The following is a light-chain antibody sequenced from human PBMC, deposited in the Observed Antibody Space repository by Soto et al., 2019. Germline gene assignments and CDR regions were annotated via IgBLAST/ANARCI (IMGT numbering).Light chain of an antibody. J-gene: IGKJ3*01. CDR2: YAS. CDR3: QHYSNWPPT. Sequence: EVVMTQSPATLSVSPGERATLSCRASQNVHSNLAWYQQKPGQAPSLLISYASTRATGIPARFSGSGSGTEFTLTISSLQSADFGVYYCQHYSNWPPTFGPGTKVEIK. CDR1: QNVHSN. V-gene: IGKV3-15*01.